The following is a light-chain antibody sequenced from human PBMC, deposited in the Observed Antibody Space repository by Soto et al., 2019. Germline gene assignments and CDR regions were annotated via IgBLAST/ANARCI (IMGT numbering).Light chain of an antibody. CDR1: SRDVGGYNY. V-gene: IGLV2-14*01. Sequence: QSALTQPASVSGSPGQSITISCTGTSRDVGGYNYVSWHQQHPGKAPKVIITEVSNRPSGVSDRFSGSKSGNTASLTISGLQAEDEADYYCSSYTSISLVVFGGGTKLTVL. CDR2: EVS. J-gene: IGLJ2*01. CDR3: SSYTSISLVV.